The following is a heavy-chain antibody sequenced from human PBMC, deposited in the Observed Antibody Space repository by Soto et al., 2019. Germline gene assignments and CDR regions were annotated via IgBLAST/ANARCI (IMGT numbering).Heavy chain of an antibody. Sequence: QVQLVQSGAEVKKPGASVKVSCKASGYTFTSYGISWVRQAPGQGLEWMGWISAYNGNTNYAQKLQGRVTMTTDTYTSTAYMELRSLRSDDTAVYYCASSYLYCYGSGNTNYYGMDVWGQGTTVTVSS. V-gene: IGHV1-18*01. J-gene: IGHJ6*02. CDR2: ISAYNGNT. CDR3: ASSYLYCYGSGNTNYYGMDV. D-gene: IGHD3-10*01. CDR1: GYTFTSYG.